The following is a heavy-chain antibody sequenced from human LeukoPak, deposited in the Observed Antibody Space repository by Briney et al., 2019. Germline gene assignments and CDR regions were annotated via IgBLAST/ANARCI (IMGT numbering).Heavy chain of an antibody. CDR3: ARALNYAPMITFGGVPGDAFDI. CDR1: GGTFSSYA. CDR2: ISAYNGNT. Sequence: ASVKVSCKASGGTFSSYAISWVRQAPGQGLEWMGWISAYNGNTNYAQKLQGRVTMTTDTSTSTAYMELRSLRSDDTAVYYCARALNYAPMITFGGVPGDAFDIWGQGTMVTVSS. D-gene: IGHD3-16*01. J-gene: IGHJ3*02. V-gene: IGHV1-18*01.